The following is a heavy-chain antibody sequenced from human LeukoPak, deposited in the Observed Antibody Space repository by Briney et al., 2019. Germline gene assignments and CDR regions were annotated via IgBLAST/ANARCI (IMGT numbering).Heavy chain of an antibody. J-gene: IGHJ4*02. Sequence: GGSLRLSCAASGFTFSSYAMSWVRQAPGKGLEWVSAISGSGVSTYYADSVKGRFTISRDNSKNTLYLQMNSLRAEDTAVYYCAKGSYYDSSGFDYWGQGTLVSVSS. CDR2: ISGSGVST. D-gene: IGHD3-22*01. CDR3: AKGSYYDSSGFDY. CDR1: GFTFSSYA. V-gene: IGHV3-23*01.